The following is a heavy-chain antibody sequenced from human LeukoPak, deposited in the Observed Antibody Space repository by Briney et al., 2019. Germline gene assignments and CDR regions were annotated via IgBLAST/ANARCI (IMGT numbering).Heavy chain of an antibody. J-gene: IGHJ4*02. CDR1: GFTFSSYA. D-gene: IGHD1-26*01. CDR3: ARDELVGATMDY. CDR2: ISYDGSNK. Sequence: GGSLRLSCAASGFTFSSYAMPWVRQAPGKGLEWVAVISYDGSNKYYADSVKGRFTISRDNSKNTLYLQMNSLRAEDTAVYYCARDELVGATMDYWGQGTLVTVSS. V-gene: IGHV3-30-3*01.